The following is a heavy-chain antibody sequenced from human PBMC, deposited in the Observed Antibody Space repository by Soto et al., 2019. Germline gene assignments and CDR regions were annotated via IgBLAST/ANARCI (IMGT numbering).Heavy chain of an antibody. D-gene: IGHD3-3*01. CDR2: ISSSSDTI. CDR3: ARDRGVVTIFGWPYGMDV. CDR1: GFPFRSYS. V-gene: IGHV3-48*01. Sequence: PGGSLRLSCALSGFPFRSYSINWVRQAPGEGPEWVSYISSSSDTIYYADSVKGRFTISRDNAKNVLYLQMNSLRAEDTAVYNCARDRGVVTIFGWPYGMDVWGQGTTVTVSS. J-gene: IGHJ6*02.